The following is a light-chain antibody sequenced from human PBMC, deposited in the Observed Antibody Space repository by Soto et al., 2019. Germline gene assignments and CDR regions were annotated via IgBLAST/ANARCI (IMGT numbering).Light chain of an antibody. CDR3: AAWDDSLSGYV. Sequence: QSVLTQPPSASGTPGQRVTISCSGSSSNIGSNYVYWYQQLPGTAPKLLIYRNNQRPSGVSDRFSGSKSGTSASLAISGLRSEDEADYDCAAWDDSLSGYVFGTGTQLTVL. CDR1: SSNIGSNY. J-gene: IGLJ1*01. V-gene: IGLV1-47*01. CDR2: RNN.